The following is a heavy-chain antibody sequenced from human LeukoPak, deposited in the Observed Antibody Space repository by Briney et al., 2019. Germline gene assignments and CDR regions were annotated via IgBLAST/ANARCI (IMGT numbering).Heavy chain of an antibody. CDR3: AKGSGINHYHWIDP. V-gene: IGHV3-23*01. J-gene: IGHJ5*02. CDR1: EFTFSNYA. D-gene: IGHD1-14*01. CDR2: ISGGGGST. Sequence: GGSLRLSCAASEFTFSNYAMNWVRQAPGKGLEWVSGISGGGGSTYYADSVKGRFTISRDNSKNTLYLQMDSLRAEGTALYYCAKGSGINHYHWIDPWGQGTLVTVSS.